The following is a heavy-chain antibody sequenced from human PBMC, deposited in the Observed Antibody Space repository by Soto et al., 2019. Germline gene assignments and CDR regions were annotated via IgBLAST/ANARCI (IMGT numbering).Heavy chain of an antibody. CDR2: VYNSGST. J-gene: IGHJ5*02. D-gene: IGHD6-6*01. V-gene: IGHV4-59*12. Sequence: PSETLSLTCTVSGGSISSNYWTWIRQPPRKGLEWIGYVYNSGSTNYNPSLRGRATMSVDTSKNQFSLTLTSVTAADTAVYYCARERAAPSWIDPCGRGTLVTVSS. CDR1: GGSISSNY. CDR3: ARERAAPSWIDP.